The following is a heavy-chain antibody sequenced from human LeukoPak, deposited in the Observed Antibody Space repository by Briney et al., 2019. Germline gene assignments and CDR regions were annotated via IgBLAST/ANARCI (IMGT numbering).Heavy chain of an antibody. J-gene: IGHJ4*02. V-gene: IGHV3-48*03. CDR1: GFTFSSYE. D-gene: IGHD4-11*01. CDR3: ASSTRTRLPPDY. CDR2: ISSSGRTI. Sequence: GGSLRLSCAASGFTFSSYEMNWVRQALGKGLEWVSYISSSGRTIYYADSVKGRFSISRDNAKNSLYLQMNSVRAAETAVYYCASSTRTRLPPDYWGQGSLVTVSS.